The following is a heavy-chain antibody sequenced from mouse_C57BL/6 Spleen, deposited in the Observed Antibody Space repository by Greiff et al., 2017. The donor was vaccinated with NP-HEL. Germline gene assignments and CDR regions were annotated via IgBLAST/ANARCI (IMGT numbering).Heavy chain of an antibody. Sequence: EVMLVESGGGLVKPGGSLKLSCAASGFTFSDYGMHWVRQAPEKGLEWVAYISSGSSTIYYADTVKGRFTISRDNAKNTLFLQMTSLRSEDTAMYYCARGGITNFDYWGQGTTLTVSS. D-gene: IGHD1-1*01. V-gene: IGHV5-17*01. CDR1: GFTFSDYG. CDR3: ARGGITNFDY. J-gene: IGHJ2*01. CDR2: ISSGSSTI.